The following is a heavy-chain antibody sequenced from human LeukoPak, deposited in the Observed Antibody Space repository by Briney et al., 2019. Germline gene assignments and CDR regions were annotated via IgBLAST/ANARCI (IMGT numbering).Heavy chain of an antibody. V-gene: IGHV4-39*07. J-gene: IGHJ4*02. CDR3: ARIPHGETNFGVLMYYFDY. Sequence: SETLSLTCTVSGGSISSSSYYWGWIRQPPGKGLEWIGSIYRSGNTFQNPSLKSRVTISVDTSKNQISLKLSSVTAADTAVYYCARIPHGETNFGVLMYYFDYWGQGTLVTVSS. CDR2: IYRSGNT. D-gene: IGHD3-3*01. CDR1: GGSISSSSYY.